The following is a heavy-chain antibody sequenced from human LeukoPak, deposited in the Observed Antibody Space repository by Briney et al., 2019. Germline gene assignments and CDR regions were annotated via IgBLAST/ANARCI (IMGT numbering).Heavy chain of an antibody. CDR3: ANYDRRNYPNDY. D-gene: IGHD3-16*01. V-gene: IGHV3-7*01. J-gene: IGHJ4*02. CDR1: GFSFSNYW. Sequence: GGSLRLFCAASGFSFSNYWMIWVRQAPGKALEWVANIKEDGSEGYYADSVKGRFTIYRDNAKSSLYLQMSSLRVEDTAVYYCANYDRRNYPNDYWGQGTLVTVSS. CDR2: IKEDGSEG.